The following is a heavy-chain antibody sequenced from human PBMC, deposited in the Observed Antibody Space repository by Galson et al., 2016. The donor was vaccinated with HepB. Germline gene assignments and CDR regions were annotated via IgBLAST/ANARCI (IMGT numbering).Heavy chain of an antibody. V-gene: IGHV4-4*07. D-gene: IGHD6-6*01. CDR2: ISDTGKS. CDR1: GGPITRNF. Sequence: SETLSLTCTVSGGPITRNFSNWIRQSAGKGLEWIGRISDTGKSDYSPSLRSRVTMSVDTSKNQFYLRVTSVTAADTAMYYCARVRPRRKGFIATRREPLDVWGHGTTVTVSS. J-gene: IGHJ6*02. CDR3: ARVRPRRKGFIATRREPLDV.